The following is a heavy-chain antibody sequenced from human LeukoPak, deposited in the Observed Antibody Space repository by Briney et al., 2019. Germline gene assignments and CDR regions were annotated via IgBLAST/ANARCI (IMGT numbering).Heavy chain of an antibody. D-gene: IGHD3-10*01. Sequence: GASVKVSCKASGYTFTSYGISWVRQAPGQGLEWMGWISAYNGNTNYAQKLQGRVTMTTDASTSTAYMELRSLRSDDTAVYYCAILYGSGSYRRWGMDVWGQGTTVTVSS. CDR1: GYTFTSYG. V-gene: IGHV1-18*01. J-gene: IGHJ6*02. CDR2: ISAYNGNT. CDR3: AILYGSGSYRRWGMDV.